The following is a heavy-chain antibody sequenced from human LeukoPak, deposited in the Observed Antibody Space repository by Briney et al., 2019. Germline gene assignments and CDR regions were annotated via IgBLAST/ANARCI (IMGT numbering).Heavy chain of an antibody. D-gene: IGHD3-9*01. J-gene: IGHJ5*02. CDR2: INPNSGGT. Sequence: ASVTVSCTASGYTVTSYYMHWVRQAPGQGLEWRGWINPNSGGTNYAQKFQGRVTMTRDTSISTAYMELSRLRSDDTAVYYCAREGGHDILTVNNWFDPWGQGTLVTVSS. V-gene: IGHV1-2*02. CDR3: AREGGHDILTVNNWFDP. CDR1: GYTVTSYY.